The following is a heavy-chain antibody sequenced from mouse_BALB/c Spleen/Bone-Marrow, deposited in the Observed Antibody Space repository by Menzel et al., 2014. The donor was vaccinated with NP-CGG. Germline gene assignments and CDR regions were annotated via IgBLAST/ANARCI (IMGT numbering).Heavy chain of an antibody. V-gene: IGHV1-4*01. J-gene: IGHJ3*01. D-gene: IGHD4-1*01. CDR1: GYTFTSYT. CDR2: INPSSGYT. Sequence: VQGVESGAELARPGASVKMSCKASGYTFTSYTMHWVKQRPGQGLEWIGYINPSSGYTNYNQKFKDKATLTADKSSSTAYMQLSSLTPEDSAVYYCARERNWDSFAYWGQGTLVTVSA. CDR3: ARERNWDSFAY.